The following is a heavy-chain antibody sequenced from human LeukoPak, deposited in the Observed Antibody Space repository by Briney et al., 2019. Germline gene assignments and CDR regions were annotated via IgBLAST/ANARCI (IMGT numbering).Heavy chain of an antibody. V-gene: IGHV1-18*01. CDR1: GYTFTSYG. CDR3: ARARYGGPAVGFVFDP. CDR2: INAYNGNT. Sequence: ASVKVSCKASGYTFTSYGINWVRQAPGQGLEWMGWINAYNGNTNYAQKLQGRATMTTDTSMSTAYMELRSLRSDDTAVYYCARARYGGPAVGFVFDPWGQGTLVTVSS. D-gene: IGHD4-23*01. J-gene: IGHJ5*02.